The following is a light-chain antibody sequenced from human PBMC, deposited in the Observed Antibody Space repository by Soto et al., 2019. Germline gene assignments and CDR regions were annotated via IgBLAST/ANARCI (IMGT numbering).Light chain of an antibody. CDR3: SSYTGNGISTVV. V-gene: IGLV2-8*01. Sequence: QSVLTQPPSASGSPGQSVTISCTGTSSDVGACDYVSWFQQHPGRAPKLMIYEVSKRPSGVPDRFSGSKSGNTASLTVSGLQTEDETEYYCSSYTGNGISTVVVGGGTKVTVL. CDR1: SSDVGACDY. J-gene: IGLJ2*01. CDR2: EVS.